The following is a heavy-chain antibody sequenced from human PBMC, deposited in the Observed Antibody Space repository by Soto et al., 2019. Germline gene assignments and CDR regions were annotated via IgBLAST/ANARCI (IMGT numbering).Heavy chain of an antibody. V-gene: IGHV1-46*01. CDR3: ARDGGLLTASWHYDL. J-gene: IGHJ2*01. D-gene: IGHD2-15*01. Sequence: QVQLVQSGADVKKPGTSVKVSCKAAGYSFTNYCMYWVRQAPGQGLEWMGMINPRTGSTRYAQKFQDRVTLTRDTSTTTVYMELSTLISDDPAVYYCARDGGLLTASWHYDLWGPGTLVTGSS. CDR2: INPRTGST. CDR1: GYSFTNYC.